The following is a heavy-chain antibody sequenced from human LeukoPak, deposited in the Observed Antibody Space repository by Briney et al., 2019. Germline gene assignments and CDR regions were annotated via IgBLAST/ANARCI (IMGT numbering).Heavy chain of an antibody. V-gene: IGHV3-9*01. CDR2: ISYNSDTI. CDR1: GFTFDDYA. CDR3: AKDYCGGDCYSGWYFDL. D-gene: IGHD2-21*02. J-gene: IGHJ2*01. Sequence: GRALRLSCAASGFTFDDYAMPWVRQAPGKGLEWVSGISYNSDTIAYADSVKGRFTISRDNAKNSLYLQMISLRAEDTALYYCAKDYCGGDCYSGWYFDLWGRGTLVTVSS.